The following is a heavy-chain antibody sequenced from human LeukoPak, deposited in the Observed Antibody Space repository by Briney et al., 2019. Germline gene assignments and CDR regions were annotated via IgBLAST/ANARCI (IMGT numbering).Heavy chain of an antibody. J-gene: IGHJ4*02. Sequence: ASVKVSCKASGYTFTGYYMHWVRQAPGQGLEWMGWINPNSGGTNYAQKFQGRVTMTRDTSISTAYMELSRLRSDDTAVYYCARLGSIAARLLDYWGQGTLVTVSS. D-gene: IGHD6-6*01. V-gene: IGHV1-2*02. CDR2: INPNSGGT. CDR1: GYTFTGYY. CDR3: ARLGSIAARLLDY.